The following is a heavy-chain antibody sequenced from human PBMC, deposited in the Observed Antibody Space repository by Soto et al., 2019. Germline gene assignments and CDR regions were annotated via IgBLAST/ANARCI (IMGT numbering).Heavy chain of an antibody. CDR1: GYTLTELS. V-gene: IGHV1-24*01. D-gene: IGHD3-22*01. CDR2: FDPEDGET. CDR3: TTDMGYYYDSSGYSNFDY. J-gene: IGHJ4*02. Sequence: ASVKVSCKVSGYTLTELSVHWVRQAPGKGLEWVGGFDPEDGETIYAQKFQGRVTMTEDTSTDTAYMELSSLRSEDTAVYYCTTDMGYYYDSSGYSNFDYWGQGTLVTVSS.